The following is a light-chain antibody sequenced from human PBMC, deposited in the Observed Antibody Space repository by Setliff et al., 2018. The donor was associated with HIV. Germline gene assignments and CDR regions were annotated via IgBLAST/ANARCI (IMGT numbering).Light chain of an antibody. Sequence: QSVLTQPPSASGTPGQRVTISCSGSSSNIGSNTVNWYKQLPGTAPKLLMYSNNQRPSGVPDRFSGSKSGTSASLAISGLQSEDEADYYCAVWDDILNAFVVFGTGTKVTV. V-gene: IGLV1-44*01. CDR1: SSNIGSNT. CDR2: SNN. J-gene: IGLJ1*01. CDR3: AVWDDILNAFVV.